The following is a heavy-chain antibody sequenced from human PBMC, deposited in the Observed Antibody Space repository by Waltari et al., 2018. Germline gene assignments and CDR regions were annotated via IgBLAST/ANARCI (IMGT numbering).Heavy chain of an antibody. Sequence: QVQLQQWGAGLLKPSETLSLTCAVYGGSFSGYYWSWIRQPPGKGLGWIGEINHSGSTNYNPSLKSRVTISVDTSKNQLSLKLSSVTAADTAVYYCARRSRGRIHFDYWGQGTLVTVSS. CDR2: INHSGST. J-gene: IGHJ4*02. CDR3: ARRSRGRIHFDY. V-gene: IGHV4-34*01. D-gene: IGHD3-10*01. CDR1: GGSFSGYY.